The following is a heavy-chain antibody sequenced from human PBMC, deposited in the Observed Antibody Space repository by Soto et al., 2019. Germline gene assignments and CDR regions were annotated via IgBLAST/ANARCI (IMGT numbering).Heavy chain of an antibody. D-gene: IGHD3-10*01. Sequence: SETLSLTCTVSGGSISSGGYYWSWIRQHPGKGLEWIGYIYYSGSTYYNPSLKSRVTISVDTSKNQFSLKLSSVTAADTAVYYCARASSGSGPGFDYWGQGTLVTVSS. CDR1: GGSISSGGYY. CDR2: IYYSGST. J-gene: IGHJ4*02. CDR3: ARASSGSGPGFDY. V-gene: IGHV4-31*03.